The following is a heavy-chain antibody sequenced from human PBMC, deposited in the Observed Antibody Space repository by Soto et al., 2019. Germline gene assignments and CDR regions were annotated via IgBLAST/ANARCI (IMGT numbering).Heavy chain of an antibody. D-gene: IGHD5-12*01. CDR3: ARDHHRYSGYDYVDY. Sequence: QVQLVESGGGLVKPGGSLRLSCAASGFTFSDYYMSWIRQAPGKGLEWVSYISSSSSYTHYADSVKGRVTISRDNAKNSLYLQMNSLRAEDTAVYYCARDHHRYSGYDYVDYWGQGTLVTVSS. CDR1: GFTFSDYY. CDR2: ISSSSSYT. J-gene: IGHJ4*02. V-gene: IGHV3-11*05.